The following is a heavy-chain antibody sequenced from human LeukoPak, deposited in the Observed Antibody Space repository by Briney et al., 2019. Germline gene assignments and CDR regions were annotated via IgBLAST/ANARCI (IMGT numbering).Heavy chain of an antibody. V-gene: IGHV3-23*01. CDR3: AKDSEGYWFDP. CDR1: GFTFSRYA. CDR2: ISYSVGST. J-gene: IGHJ5*02. Sequence: GGSLRLSCAASGFTFSRYAMHWVRQAPGKGLEWVSAISYSVGSTYYADSVKGRFTISRDNSKNTLYLQMNSLRAEDTAVYYCAKDSEGYWFDPWGQGTLVTVSS.